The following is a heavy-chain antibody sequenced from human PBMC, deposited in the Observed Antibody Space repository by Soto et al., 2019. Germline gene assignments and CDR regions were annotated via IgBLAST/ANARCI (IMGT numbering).Heavy chain of an antibody. V-gene: IGHV4-34*01. Sequence: PSETLSLTCAVYGGSFSGYYWSWIRQPPGKGLEWIGEINHSGSTNYNPSLKSRVTISGDTSKNQFSLKLSSVTAADTAVYYWARDQSQGYCSGGSCSYYYYYGMDVWGQGTTVTVSS. D-gene: IGHD2-15*01. CDR1: GGSFSGYY. CDR2: INHSGST. CDR3: ARDQSQGYCSGGSCSYYYYYGMDV. J-gene: IGHJ6*02.